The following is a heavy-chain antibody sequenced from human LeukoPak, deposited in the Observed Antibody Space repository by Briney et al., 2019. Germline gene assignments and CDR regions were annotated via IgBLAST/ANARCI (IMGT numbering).Heavy chain of an antibody. J-gene: IGHJ4*02. D-gene: IGHD1-1*01. Sequence: ASVKVSCKASGGTFSSYDINWLRQAPGQGLEWMGWMSPNSGDTGYAQKFQGRVSMTRDTSISTAYMELSSLRSEDTAVYYCASNPPNTGDFYYWGLGSLVTVSS. V-gene: IGHV1-8*01. CDR3: ASNPPNTGDFYY. CDR2: MSPNSGDT. CDR1: GGTFSSYD.